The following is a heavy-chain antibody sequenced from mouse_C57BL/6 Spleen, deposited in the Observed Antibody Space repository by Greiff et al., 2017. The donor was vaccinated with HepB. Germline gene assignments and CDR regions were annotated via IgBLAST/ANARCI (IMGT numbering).Heavy chain of an antibody. J-gene: IGHJ4*01. V-gene: IGHV1-26*01. Sequence: VQLQQSGPELVKPGASVKISCKASGYTFTDYYMNWVKQSHGKSLEWIGDINPNNGGTSYNQKFKGKATLTVDKSSSTAYMELRSLTSEDSAVYYCARGYYGSSRYAMDYWGQGTSVTVSS. CDR3: ARGYYGSSRYAMDY. CDR1: GYTFTDYY. D-gene: IGHD1-1*01. CDR2: INPNNGGT.